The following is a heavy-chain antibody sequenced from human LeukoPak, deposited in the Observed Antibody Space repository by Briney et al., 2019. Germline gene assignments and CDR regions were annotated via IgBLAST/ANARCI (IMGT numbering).Heavy chain of an antibody. CDR3: ARAAYDDNGYTANHDS. V-gene: IGHV3-30-3*01. CDR1: GFTFSSYA. J-gene: IGHJ4*02. CDR2: ISYDGSNK. Sequence: PGGSLRLSCAASGFTFSSYAMHWVRQAPGKGLEWVAVISYDGSNKYYADSVKGRFTISRDNSKNTLYLQMNNLRAEDTAVYYCARAAYDDNGYTANHDSWGQGTLVTVSS. D-gene: IGHD3-22*01.